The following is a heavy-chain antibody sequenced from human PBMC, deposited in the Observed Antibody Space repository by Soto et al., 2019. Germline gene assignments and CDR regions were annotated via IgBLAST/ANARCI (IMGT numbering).Heavy chain of an antibody. V-gene: IGHV1-69*12. CDR2: IIPMFGTA. CDR1: GGTFSRYA. CDR3: ARVAPQQACPID. J-gene: IGHJ4*02. Sequence: QVQLVQSGAAVKRPGSSVKVSCKSSGGTFSRYAFNWVRQAPGQGLEWMGGIIPMFGTAKYAQTFQGRVTITADESTSTAYMEVSSVRSEDTDVYFCARVAPQQACPIDWGQGTLVTVSS.